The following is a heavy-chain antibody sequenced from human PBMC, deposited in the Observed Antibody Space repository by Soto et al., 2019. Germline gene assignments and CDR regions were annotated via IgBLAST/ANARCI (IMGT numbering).Heavy chain of an antibody. V-gene: IGHV4-31*03. Sequence: KASETLSLTCTVSGGSISSGGYYWSWIRQHPGKGLEWIGYIYYSGSTYYNPSLKSRVTISVDTSKNQFSLKLSSVTAADTAVYYCARDPGGPDAFDIWGQGTMVTVSS. CDR3: ARDPGGPDAFDI. CDR2: IYYSGST. D-gene: IGHD2-15*01. J-gene: IGHJ3*02. CDR1: GGSISSGGYY.